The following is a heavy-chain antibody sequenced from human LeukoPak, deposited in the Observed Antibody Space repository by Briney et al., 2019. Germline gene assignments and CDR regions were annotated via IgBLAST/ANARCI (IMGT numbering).Heavy chain of an antibody. CDR3: ARDGGWYGSAY. CDR2: INQGGSEK. J-gene: IGHJ4*02. Sequence: GGSLRLSCAASGFTFSTFWMIWVRQAPGKGLEGVANINQGGSEKYYVDSVKGRFTISRDNANNSLYLQMNNLRAEDTAVYYCARDGGWYGSAYWGQGTLVTVSS. CDR1: GFTFSTFW. D-gene: IGHD6-19*01. V-gene: IGHV3-7*03.